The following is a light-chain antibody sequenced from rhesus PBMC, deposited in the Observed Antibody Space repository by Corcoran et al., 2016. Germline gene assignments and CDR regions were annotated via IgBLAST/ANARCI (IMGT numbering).Light chain of an antibody. J-gene: IGKJ2*01. CDR2: FAS. V-gene: IGKV3-35*02. CDR1: QSVSSN. CDR3: QQYNNWNS. Sequence: EIVMTRSPATLSLSPGERATLSCRASQSVSSNLAWYQQKPGQSPRPLIYFASNRARVIPDRFSGSGSGTDFPVTISSMEPEDVGIYYCQQYNNWNSFGQGTKVEIK.